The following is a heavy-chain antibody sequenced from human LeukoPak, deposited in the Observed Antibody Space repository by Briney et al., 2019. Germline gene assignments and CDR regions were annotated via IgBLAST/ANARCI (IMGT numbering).Heavy chain of an antibody. CDR3: AKDSLRERIVGSTTRGVNDY. CDR1: GFIFSSYG. CDR2: IRYDGRNK. V-gene: IGHV3-30*02. J-gene: IGHJ4*02. D-gene: IGHD1-26*01. Sequence: EGSLRLSCAASGFIFSSYGMHWVRQAPGKGLEWVAFIRYDGRNKYYADSVKGRFTISRDNSKNTLYLQMNSLRGEDTAVYYCAKDSLRERIVGSTTRGVNDYWGQGTLVTVSS.